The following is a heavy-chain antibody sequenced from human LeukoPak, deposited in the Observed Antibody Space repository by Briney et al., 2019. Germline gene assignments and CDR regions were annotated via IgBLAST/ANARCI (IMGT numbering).Heavy chain of an antibody. D-gene: IGHD1-26*01. CDR2: IKQDGSEK. J-gene: IGHJ4*02. Sequence: GGSLRLSCAASGFTFSSYWMSWVRQAPGKGLEWVANIKQDGSEKYYVGSVKGRFTISRDNAKNSLYLQMNSLRAEDTAVYYCARRRDSGSLQHFDYWGQGTLVTVSS. CDR3: ARRRDSGSLQHFDY. V-gene: IGHV3-7*03. CDR1: GFTFSSYW.